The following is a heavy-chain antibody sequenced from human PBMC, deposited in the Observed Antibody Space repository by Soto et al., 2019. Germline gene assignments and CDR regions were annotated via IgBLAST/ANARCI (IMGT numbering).Heavy chain of an antibody. CDR3: ARHLPDSGYDYRPYYYYMEV. V-gene: IGHV5-51*01. J-gene: IGHJ6*03. CDR2: IYPGDSDT. CDR1: GYSFTNYW. D-gene: IGHD5-12*01. Sequence: GESLKISCKGSGYSFTNYWIGWVRQMPGKGLEWMGIIYPGDSDTRYSPSFQGQVTISADKSISTAYLQWSSLKASDTAMYYCARHLPDSGYDYRPYYYYMEVWGKGTTVTVPS.